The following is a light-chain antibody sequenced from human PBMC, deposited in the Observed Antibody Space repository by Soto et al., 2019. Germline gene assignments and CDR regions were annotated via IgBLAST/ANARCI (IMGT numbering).Light chain of an antibody. J-gene: IGKJ5*01. CDR3: QQSYSTLLIT. CDR2: AAS. V-gene: IGKV1-39*01. Sequence: DIQMTQSPSTLSGSVGDRVTITCRASQTISSWLAWYQQKPGKAPKLLIYAASSLQSGVPSRFSGSGSGTDFTLTISSLQPEDFATYYCQQSYSTLLITFGQGTRLEIK. CDR1: QTISSW.